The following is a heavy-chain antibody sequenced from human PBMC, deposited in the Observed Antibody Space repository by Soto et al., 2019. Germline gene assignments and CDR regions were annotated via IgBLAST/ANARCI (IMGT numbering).Heavy chain of an antibody. CDR3: ARDRSLTATAHDAFDI. Sequence: QVQLQESGPGLVKPSQTLSLTCTVSGGSISSGDYYWSWIRQPPGKGLEWIGYIYYSGSTYYNPSLKSRVTISVDTSKNQFSLKLSPVTAADTAVYYCARDRSLTATAHDAFDIWGQGTMVTVSS. V-gene: IGHV4-30-4*01. D-gene: IGHD2-21*02. CDR1: GGSISSGDYY. CDR2: IYYSGST. J-gene: IGHJ3*02.